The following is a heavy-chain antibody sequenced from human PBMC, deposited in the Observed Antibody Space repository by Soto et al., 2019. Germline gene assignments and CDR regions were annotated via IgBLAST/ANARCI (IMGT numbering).Heavy chain of an antibody. CDR1: GFIFNTYS. CDR3: ARTLSWRRGPFDS. CDR2: ISGSSQTI. Sequence: VGSLRLSCAASGFIFNTYSMNWVRQAPGKGLGWVSYISGSSQTIFYADSVRGRFTISRDNANNSTYLQMVSLRDEDTAVYYCARTLSWRRGPFDSWGQGTLVTVSS. V-gene: IGHV3-48*02. D-gene: IGHD2-15*01. J-gene: IGHJ4*02.